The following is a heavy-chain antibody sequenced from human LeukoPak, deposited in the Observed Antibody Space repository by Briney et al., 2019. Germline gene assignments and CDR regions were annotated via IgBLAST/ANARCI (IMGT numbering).Heavy chain of an antibody. D-gene: IGHD4-23*01. Sequence: ETLSLTCTVSGGPISSRSYYWGWIRQPPGKELEWIGSIYYSGETHYNPSLHSRVVMSVDTSNNHFSLKLTSVTAPDTAVYYCARTVGTHRFDYWGQGTLVTVSS. CDR3: ARTVGTHRFDY. V-gene: IGHV4-39*02. CDR1: GGPISSRSYY. CDR2: IYYSGET. J-gene: IGHJ4*02.